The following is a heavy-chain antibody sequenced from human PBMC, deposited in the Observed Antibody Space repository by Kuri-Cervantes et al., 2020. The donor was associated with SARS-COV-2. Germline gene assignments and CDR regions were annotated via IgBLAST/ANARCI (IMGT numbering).Heavy chain of an antibody. CDR1: GFSFSGYA. D-gene: IGHD3-22*01. J-gene: IGHJ4*02. Sequence: GESLKTSCAASGFSFSGYAMHWVRQAPGKGLEWVAVISNDGSKEYYADSVKGRFTISRDNSKNTLYLHMNRLTSEDTAFYYCARDIYYYDSSSYYFKQSFFDSWGQGTLVTVSS. CDR2: ISNDGSKE. CDR3: ARDIYYYDSSSYYFKQSFFDS. V-gene: IGHV3-30*01.